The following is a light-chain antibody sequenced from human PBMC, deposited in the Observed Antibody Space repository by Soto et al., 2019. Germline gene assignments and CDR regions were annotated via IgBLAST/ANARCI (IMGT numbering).Light chain of an antibody. V-gene: IGKV3-20*01. J-gene: IGKJ4*01. CDR2: GAS. CDR1: QSVSNTY. CDR3: QQYGGSPLVT. Sequence: EIVLTQSPGTLSLSPGERATLSYRASQSVSNTYLAWYQQKAGQAPRLLIYGASSRATGIPDRFSGTGSGTDFTLTITRLEPEDFAVYYCQQYGGSPLVTFGGGTKVEI.